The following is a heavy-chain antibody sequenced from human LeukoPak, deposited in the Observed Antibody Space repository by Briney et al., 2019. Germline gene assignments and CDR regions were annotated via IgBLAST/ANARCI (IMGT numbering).Heavy chain of an antibody. CDR2: ISGYNGNT. D-gene: IGHD6-13*01. CDR3: ARHKQLVPPFDP. Sequence: GASVKVSCKASGYTFTGYGISWVRQAPGQGLEWTGWISGYNGNTNYAQKLQGRVTMTTDTSTNTAYMELRSLRSDDTAVYYCARHKQLVPPFDPWGQGTLVTVSS. V-gene: IGHV1-18*01. J-gene: IGHJ5*02. CDR1: GYTFTGYG.